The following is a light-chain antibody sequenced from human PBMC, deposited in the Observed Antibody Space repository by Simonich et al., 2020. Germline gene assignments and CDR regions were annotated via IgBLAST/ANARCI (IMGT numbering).Light chain of an antibody. V-gene: IGKV3-11*01. Sequence: EIVLTQSPATLSLSPGERATLSCRASQSFSLYLAWYQQTPGQAPRLIIYDASNTATDSPTRFSCSGSGTDFTLTISSLEPEDFAVYYCQQRSNWPITFGQGTRLEMK. J-gene: IGKJ5*01. CDR1: QSFSLY. CDR3: QQRSNWPIT. CDR2: DAS.